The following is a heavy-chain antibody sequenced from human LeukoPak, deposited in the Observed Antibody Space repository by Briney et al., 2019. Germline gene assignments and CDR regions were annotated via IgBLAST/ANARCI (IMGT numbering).Heavy chain of an antibody. J-gene: IGHJ5*02. CDR3: ARGEFRYGHYH. CDR2: INPNSGGT. V-gene: IGHV1-2*02. CDR1: GYTFTAYY. D-gene: IGHD5-18*01. Sequence: GASVKVSCKASGYTFTAYYMHWVRQAPGQGLEWMGWINPNSGGTNYAQKFPGRVTMTSDTSISTHYMDLSSLRSDDTAIYYCARGEFRYGHYHWGQGTLVTVSS.